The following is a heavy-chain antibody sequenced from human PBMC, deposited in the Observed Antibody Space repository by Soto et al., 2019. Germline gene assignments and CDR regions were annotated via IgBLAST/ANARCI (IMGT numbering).Heavy chain of an antibody. D-gene: IGHD3-22*01. CDR2: ISWDGGST. V-gene: IGHV3-43*01. CDR1: GFTFDDYT. Sequence: GESLKISCAASGFTFDDYTMHWVRQAPGKGLEWGSLISWDGGSTYYADSVKGRFTISRDNSKNSLYLQMNSLRTEDTALYYCAKDIHNFDSSGYFDYWGQGTLVTVSS. CDR3: AKDIHNFDSSGYFDY. J-gene: IGHJ4*02.